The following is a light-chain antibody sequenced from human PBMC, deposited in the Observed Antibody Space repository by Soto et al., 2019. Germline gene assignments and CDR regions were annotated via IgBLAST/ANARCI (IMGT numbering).Light chain of an antibody. J-gene: IGKJ5*01. Sequence: DIVMTQSPLSLPVTPGEPASISCRSSQSLLDSHGYNYLDWYLQRPGQSPQLLIYLASNRASGVPDRFGGSGSGTDFTLKITRVEADDVGVYYGMQALRTPLFGQGTRLEIK. CDR1: QSLLDSHGYNY. CDR3: MQALRTPL. V-gene: IGKV2-28*01. CDR2: LAS.